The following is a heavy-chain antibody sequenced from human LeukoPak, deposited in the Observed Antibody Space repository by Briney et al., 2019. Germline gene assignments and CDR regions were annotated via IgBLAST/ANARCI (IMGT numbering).Heavy chain of an antibody. CDR1: GGSISSSSYY. CDR3: ARDRYDFWSGYYWGHFDY. J-gene: IGHJ4*02. V-gene: IGHV4-39*07. D-gene: IGHD3-3*01. CDR2: IYYSGST. Sequence: SETLSLTCTVSGGSISSSSYYWGWIRQPPGKGLEWIGSIYYSGSTYYNPSLKSRVTISVDTSKNQFSLKLSSVTAADTAVYYCARDRYDFWSGYYWGHFDYWGQGTLVTVSS.